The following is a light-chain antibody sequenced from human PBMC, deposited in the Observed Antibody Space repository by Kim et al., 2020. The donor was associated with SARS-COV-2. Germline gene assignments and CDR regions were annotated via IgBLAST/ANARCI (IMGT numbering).Light chain of an antibody. V-gene: IGLV6-57*01. CDR3: QSYDSSNPWV. CDR1: SGSIASNY. J-gene: IGLJ3*02. Sequence: KTVTISCTRSSGSIASNYVQWYQQRPGSSPTTVIYEDNKRPSGVPDRFSGSIDSSSNSASLTISGLKTEDEADYYCQSYDSSNPWVFGGGTQLTVL. CDR2: EDN.